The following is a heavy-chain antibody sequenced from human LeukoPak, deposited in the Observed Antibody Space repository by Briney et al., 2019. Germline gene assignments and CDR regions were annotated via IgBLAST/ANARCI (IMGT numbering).Heavy chain of an antibody. J-gene: IGHJ3*02. CDR3: ARAWPVRYFDWSTPIAPLDAFDI. CDR2: IYYSGST. CDR1: GGSISSSSYY. D-gene: IGHD3-9*01. V-gene: IGHV4-39*01. Sequence: KPSETLSLTCTVSGGSISSSSYYWGWVRQPPGKGLEWIGSIYYSGSTYYNPSLKSRVTISVDTSKNQFSLKLSSVTAADTAVYYCARAWPVRYFDWSTPIAPLDAFDIWGQGTMVTVSS.